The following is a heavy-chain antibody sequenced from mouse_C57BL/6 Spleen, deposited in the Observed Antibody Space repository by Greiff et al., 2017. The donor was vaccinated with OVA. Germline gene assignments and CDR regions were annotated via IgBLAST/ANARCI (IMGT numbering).Heavy chain of an antibody. CDR1: GFTFSDYY. CDR2: INYDGSST. Sequence: EVKVVESEGGLVQPGSSMKLSCTASGFTFSDYYMAWVRQVPEKGLEWVANINYDGSSTYYLDSLKSRFIISRDNAKNILYLQMSSLKSEDTATYYCARDRGLLDYWGQGTTLTVSS. V-gene: IGHV5-16*01. CDR3: ARDRGLLDY. D-gene: IGHD2-4*01. J-gene: IGHJ2*01.